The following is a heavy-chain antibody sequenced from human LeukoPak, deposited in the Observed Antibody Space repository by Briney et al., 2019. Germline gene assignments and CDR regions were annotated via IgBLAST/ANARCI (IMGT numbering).Heavy chain of an antibody. Sequence: GGSLRLSCAASGFTFSSYAMSGVRQAPGKGLEWVSAISGSGGSTYYADSVKGRFTISRDNSKNTLYLQMHSLRAEDTAVYYCAKDLVSDTAMVGDDDYWGQGTLVTVSS. J-gene: IGHJ4*02. CDR2: ISGSGGST. D-gene: IGHD5-18*01. V-gene: IGHV3-23*01. CDR3: AKDLVSDTAMVGDDDY. CDR1: GFTFSSYA.